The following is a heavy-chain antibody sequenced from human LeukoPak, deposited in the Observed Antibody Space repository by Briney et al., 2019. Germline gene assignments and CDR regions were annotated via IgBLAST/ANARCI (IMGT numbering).Heavy chain of an antibody. CDR2: ISGSGGST. V-gene: IGHV3-23*01. Sequence: GGSLRLSCAASGFTFSSYGMSWVRQAPGKGLEWVSAISGSGGSTYYADSAKGLFTISRDNSKNTLYLQMNSLRAEDTAVYYCAKSYEWELYWGQGTLVTVSS. CDR1: GFTFSSYG. CDR3: AKSYEWELY. J-gene: IGHJ4*02. D-gene: IGHD1-26*01.